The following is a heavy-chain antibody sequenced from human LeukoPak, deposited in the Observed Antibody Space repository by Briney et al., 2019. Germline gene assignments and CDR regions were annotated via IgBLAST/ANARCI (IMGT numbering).Heavy chain of an antibody. CDR1: GFTFTSSA. CDR2: IVVGSGDT. CDR3: GADSMPRGVFSYAFDI. D-gene: IGHD3-10*01. V-gene: IGHV1-58*01. Sequence: SVKVSCKASGFTFTSSAVQWVRQARGQRLEWLGWIVVGSGDTNSAQKFRERVTITRDMSTRTAYMELSSLRSEDTAVYYCGADSMPRGVFSYAFDIWGQGTMVTVSS. J-gene: IGHJ3*02.